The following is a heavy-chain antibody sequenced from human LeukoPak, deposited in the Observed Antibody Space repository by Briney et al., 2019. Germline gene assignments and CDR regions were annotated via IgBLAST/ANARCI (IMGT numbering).Heavy chain of an antibody. CDR2: ISAYNGNT. Sequence: APVRVSCKVSGYTLTELSMHWVRQAPGQGLEWMGWISAYNGNTNYAQKLQGRVTMTTDTSTSTAYMELRSLRSDDTAVYYCARDLPTYYYGSGSYSRFDPWGQGTLVTVSS. D-gene: IGHD3-10*01. CDR1: GYTLTELS. V-gene: IGHV1-18*01. J-gene: IGHJ5*02. CDR3: ARDLPTYYYGSGSYSRFDP.